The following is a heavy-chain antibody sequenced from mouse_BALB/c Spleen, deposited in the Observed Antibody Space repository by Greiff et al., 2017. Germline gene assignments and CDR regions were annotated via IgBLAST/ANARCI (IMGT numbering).Heavy chain of an antibody. J-gene: IGHJ4*01. CDR3: TRCGIYGNRAMDY. CDR2: IYPGNSDT. Sequence: EVQLQQSGTVLARPGASVKMSCKASGYSFTSYWMHWVKQRPGQGLEWIGAIYPGNSDTSYNQKFKGKAKLTAVTSASTAYMELSSLTNEDSAVYYCTRCGIYGNRAMDYWGQGTSVTVSS. CDR1: GYSFTSYW. V-gene: IGHV1-5*01. D-gene: IGHD2-1*01.